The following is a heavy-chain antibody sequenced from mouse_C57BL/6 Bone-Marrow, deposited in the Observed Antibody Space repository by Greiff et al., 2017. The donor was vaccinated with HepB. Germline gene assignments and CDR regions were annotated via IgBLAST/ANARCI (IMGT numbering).Heavy chain of an antibody. V-gene: IGHV10-1*01. CDR3: VRGITTVVATDYFDY. CDR1: GFSFNTYA. D-gene: IGHD1-1*01. Sequence: EVKLVESGGGLVQPKGSLKLSCAASGFSFNTYAMNWVRQAPGKGLEWVARIRSKSNNYATYYADSVKDRFTISRDDSESMLYLQMNNLKTEDTAIYYCVRGITTVVATDYFDYWGQGTTLTVSS. CDR2: IRSKSNNYAT. J-gene: IGHJ2*01.